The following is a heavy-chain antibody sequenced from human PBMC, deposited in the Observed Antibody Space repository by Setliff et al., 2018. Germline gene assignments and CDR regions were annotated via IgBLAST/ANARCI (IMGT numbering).Heavy chain of an antibody. CDR1: GYTFTDYG. D-gene: IGHD2-2*01. CDR3: SRLVRFCTRTSCQRLSGDDY. V-gene: IGHV1-18*01. Sequence: ASVKVSCKASGYTFTDYGVSWVRQAPGQGLEWVGWISPYTGNTYYAPKFQGRVIMTTDTSTTTAYTELRSLRFDDTAIYYCSRLVRFCTRTSCQRLSGDDYWGQGTLVTVSS. CDR2: ISPYTGNT. J-gene: IGHJ4*02.